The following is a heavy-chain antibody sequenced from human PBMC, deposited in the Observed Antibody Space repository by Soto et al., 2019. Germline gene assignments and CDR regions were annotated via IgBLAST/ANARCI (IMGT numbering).Heavy chain of an antibody. CDR2: ISSSSSTI. Sequence: TGGSLRLSCAASGFTFSSYSMNWVRQAPGKGLEWVSYISSSSSTIYYADSVKGRFTISRDNAKNSLYLQMNSLRDEDTAVYYCARSSTGDSRMRYYYYGMDVWGQGTTVTVSS. V-gene: IGHV3-48*02. J-gene: IGHJ6*02. D-gene: IGHD3-22*01. CDR3: ARSSTGDSRMRYYYYGMDV. CDR1: GFTFSSYS.